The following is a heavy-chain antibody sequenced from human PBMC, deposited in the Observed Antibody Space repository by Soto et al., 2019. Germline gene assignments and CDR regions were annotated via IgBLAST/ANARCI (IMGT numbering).Heavy chain of an antibody. CDR2: IRSKANSYAT. CDR1: GFTFSGSA. Sequence: GGSLRLSCAASGFTFSGSAMHWVRQASGKGLEWVGRIRSKANSYATAYAASVKGRFTISRDDSKNTAYLQMNSLKTEDTAVYYCAGGRVVVAATLNWFDPWGQGTLVTVSS. J-gene: IGHJ5*02. V-gene: IGHV3-73*01. CDR3: AGGRVVVAATLNWFDP. D-gene: IGHD2-15*01.